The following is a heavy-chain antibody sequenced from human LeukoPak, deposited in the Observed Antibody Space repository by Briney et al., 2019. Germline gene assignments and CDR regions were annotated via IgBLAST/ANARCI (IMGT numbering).Heavy chain of an antibody. CDR3: AREYYYDSSGPPGY. CDR1: GYTFTGYY. D-gene: IGHD3-22*01. Sequence: ASVKVSCQASGYTFTGYYMHWARQAPGQGLEWMGWINPSGGSTSYAQKFQGRVTMTRDMSTSTVYMELSSLRSEDTAVYYCAREYYYDSSGPPGYWGQGTLVTVSS. CDR2: INPSGGST. V-gene: IGHV1-46*01. J-gene: IGHJ4*02.